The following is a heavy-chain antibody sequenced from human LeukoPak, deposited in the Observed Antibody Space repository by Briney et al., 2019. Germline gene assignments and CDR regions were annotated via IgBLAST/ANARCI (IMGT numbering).Heavy chain of an antibody. CDR2: SYHTRTT. CDR3: ARGVGIWNYVPFDY. CDR1: GYSISSGYY. Sequence: SEPLSLTCAVSGYSISSGYYWGSIRQPPGTGLERIGRSYHTRTTYYNPSLKSRVTISVDTSKNQFSLRLSSVTAADTAVYHCARGVGIWNYVPFDYWGQGTLVTVSS. D-gene: IGHD1-7*01. J-gene: IGHJ4*02. V-gene: IGHV4-38-2*01.